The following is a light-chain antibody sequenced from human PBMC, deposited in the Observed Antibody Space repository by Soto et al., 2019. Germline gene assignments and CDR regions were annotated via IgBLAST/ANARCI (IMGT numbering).Light chain of an antibody. CDR3: QQSYSTPRT. Sequence: DIQMTQSPSSLSASVGDRVTITCRASQSIRTYLNWYQQKPGKAPKVLISATSNLQSGVPSRFSGSGSGTDFTLTISSLQPEDFGTYYCQQSYSTPRTFGQGTKVDNK. CDR2: ATS. CDR1: QSIRTY. V-gene: IGKV1-39*01. J-gene: IGKJ1*01.